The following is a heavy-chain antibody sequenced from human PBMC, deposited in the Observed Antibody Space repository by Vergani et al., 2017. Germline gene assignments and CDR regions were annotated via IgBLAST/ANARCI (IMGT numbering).Heavy chain of an antibody. CDR1: GFTFSSYA. D-gene: IGHD3-22*01. V-gene: IGHV3-23*01. CDR2: ISSTGDST. Sequence: EVQLLESGGGLVQPGGSLRLSCAASGFTFSSYAMTWVRQAPGKGLEWVSTISSTGDSTYYADSVRGRFTISRDISQNTLYLQMNSLSAEDTAVYYCAKTYYYDSSGSPSDYWGQGTLVTVSS. CDR3: AKTYYYDSSGSPSDY. J-gene: IGHJ4*02.